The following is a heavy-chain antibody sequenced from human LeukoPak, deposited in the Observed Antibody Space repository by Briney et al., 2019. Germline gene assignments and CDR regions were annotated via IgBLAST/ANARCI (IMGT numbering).Heavy chain of an antibody. V-gene: IGHV4-34*01. J-gene: IGHJ6*02. D-gene: IGHD6-13*01. CDR1: GGSFSGYY. Sequence: SETLSLTCAVYGGSFSGYYWSWIRQPPGKGLEWIGEINHSGSTNYNPSLKSRVTISVDTSKNQFSLKLSSVTAADTAVYYCARMRSLAAAGTRYYGMDVWGQGTTVTVSS. CDR2: INHSGST. CDR3: ARMRSLAAAGTRYYGMDV.